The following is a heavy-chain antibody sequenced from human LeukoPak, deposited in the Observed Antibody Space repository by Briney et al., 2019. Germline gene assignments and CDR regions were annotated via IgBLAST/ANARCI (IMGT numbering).Heavy chain of an antibody. Sequence: PGGALRLSCAASGFGFTNAWMGWVRQAPGKGREWVGLIKAYLDGGATDFTAPVEGILSLSRDHSTRTVYLQMNSLKIEDTGIYYCTTDFSHFDFSSGFYSYWGQGSLVTVSS. CDR3: TTDFSHFDFSSGFYSY. CDR2: IKAYLDGGAT. J-gene: IGHJ4*02. V-gene: IGHV3-15*01. CDR1: GFGFTNAW. D-gene: IGHD3-3*01.